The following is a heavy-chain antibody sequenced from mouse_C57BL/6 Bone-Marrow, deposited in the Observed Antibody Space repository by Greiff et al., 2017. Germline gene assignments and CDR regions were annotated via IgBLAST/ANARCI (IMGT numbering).Heavy chain of an antibody. Sequence: QVHVKQSGAELARPGASVKLSCKASGYTFTSYCISWVKQRTGQGLEWIGEIYPRSGNTYYNEKFKGKATLTADKSSSTAYMELRSLTSEDSAVXVSAREWYYYFDYWGQGTTLTVSS. V-gene: IGHV1-81*01. CDR3: AREWYYYFDY. CDR2: IYPRSGNT. D-gene: IGHD1-1*02. CDR1: GYTFTSYC. J-gene: IGHJ2*01.